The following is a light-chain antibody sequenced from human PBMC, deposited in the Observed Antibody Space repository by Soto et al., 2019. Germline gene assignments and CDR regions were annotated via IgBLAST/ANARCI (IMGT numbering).Light chain of an antibody. CDR3: QQYNNWPRT. V-gene: IGKV3-15*01. J-gene: IGKJ1*01. CDR2: GAS. CDR1: QSVSSY. Sequence: EFVLTQSPATLSLSPGERATLSCRASQSVSSYLAWYQQKPGQAPRLLIYGASTRATGIPARFSGSGSGTEFTLTINSLQSEDFAVYYCQQYNNWPRTFGQGTKVDIK.